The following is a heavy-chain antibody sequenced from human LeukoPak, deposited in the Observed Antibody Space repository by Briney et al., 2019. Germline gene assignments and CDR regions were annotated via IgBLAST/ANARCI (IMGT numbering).Heavy chain of an antibody. CDR2: IYSSAYI. D-gene: IGHD3-22*01. V-gene: IGHV3-66*01. J-gene: IGHJ6*02. Sequence: GGSLRLSCAASGFTVSADYMSWVRQAPGKGLDWVSIIYSSAYIYYADLVKGRFTISRDNSKNMLYLQMNNLRAEDTAVYYCRAYDTSGYLGAYNLDVWGQGTTVTVSS. CDR1: GFTVSADY. CDR3: RAYDTSGYLGAYNLDV.